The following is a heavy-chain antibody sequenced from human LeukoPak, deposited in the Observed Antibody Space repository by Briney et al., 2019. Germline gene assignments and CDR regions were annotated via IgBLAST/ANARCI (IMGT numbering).Heavy chain of an antibody. V-gene: IGHV4-34*01. CDR1: GGSFSGYY. CDR2: INHSGST. D-gene: IGHD5-18*01. J-gene: IGHJ4*02. Sequence: PSETLSLTCAVYGGSFSGYYWSWIRQPPGKGLEWIGEINHSGSTNYNPSLKSRATISVDTSKNQFSLKLSSVTAADTAVYYCARGKTAMVLGAIYYFDYWGQGTLVTVSS. CDR3: ARGKTAMVLGAIYYFDY.